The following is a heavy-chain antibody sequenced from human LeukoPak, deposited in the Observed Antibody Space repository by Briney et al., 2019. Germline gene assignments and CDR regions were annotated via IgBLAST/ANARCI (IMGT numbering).Heavy chain of an antibody. Sequence: SETLSLTCTVSGGSISSYYWSWIRQPPGKGLEWIGYIYYSGSTNYNPSLKSRVTISVDTSKNQFSLKLSSVTAADTAVYYCARGRSPKRITIFGGDAFDIWGQGTMVAVSS. V-gene: IGHV4-59*01. CDR2: IYYSGST. J-gene: IGHJ3*02. CDR3: ARGRSPKRITIFGGDAFDI. CDR1: GGSISSYY. D-gene: IGHD3-3*01.